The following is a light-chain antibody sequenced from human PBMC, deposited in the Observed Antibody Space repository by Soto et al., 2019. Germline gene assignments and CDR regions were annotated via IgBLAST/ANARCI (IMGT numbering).Light chain of an antibody. CDR3: QQSDTYPLT. CDR2: DAS. CDR1: QSIGTW. V-gene: IGKV1-5*01. Sequence: IQMTQSPSTLSASVGDRVTITCRASQSIGTWLAWYQHRPGKAPSLLIYDASTLRSGVPSRFSGSGSGTEFTLTISSLQADDFATYYCQQSDTYPLTFGQGTRLDIK. J-gene: IGKJ5*01.